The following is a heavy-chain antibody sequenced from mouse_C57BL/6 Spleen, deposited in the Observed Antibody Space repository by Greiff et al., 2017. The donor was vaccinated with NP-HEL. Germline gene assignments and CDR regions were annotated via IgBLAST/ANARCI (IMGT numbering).Heavy chain of an antibody. V-gene: IGHV1-5*01. Sequence: EVQLQQSGTVLARPGASVKMSCKTSGYTFTSYWMHWVKQRPGQGLEWIGAIYPGNSDTSYNQKFKGKAKLTAVTSASTAYMELSSLTNEDSAVYYCTIYYGSSLAWFAYWGQGTLVTVSA. D-gene: IGHD1-1*01. CDR2: IYPGNSDT. CDR1: GYTFTSYW. CDR3: TIYYGSSLAWFAY. J-gene: IGHJ3*01.